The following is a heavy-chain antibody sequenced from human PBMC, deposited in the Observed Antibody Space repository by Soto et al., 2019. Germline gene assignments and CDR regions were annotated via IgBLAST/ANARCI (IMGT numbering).Heavy chain of an antibody. V-gene: IGHV4-59*01. D-gene: IGHD2-15*01. CDR1: GGSISSSY. CDR3: ARDKYCSGGSCRKNWFDP. J-gene: IGHJ5*02. CDR2: IYDDGSA. Sequence: PSETLSLTCTVSGGSISSSYWSWIRQPPGKGLEWLAYIYDDGSANYNPSLKSRATISLDMSKNQFSLKLTSVTAADTAVYYCARDKYCSGGSCRKNWFDPWGQGTRVT.